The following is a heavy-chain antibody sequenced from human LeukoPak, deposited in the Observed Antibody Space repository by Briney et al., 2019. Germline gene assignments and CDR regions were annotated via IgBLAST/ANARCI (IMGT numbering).Heavy chain of an antibody. CDR3: AKGYSSSWFDY. Sequence: GGSLRLSCADSGFTFRRYWMHWVRQTPGKGLEWVSAISGSGGSTYYADSVKGRFTISRDNSKNTLYLQMNSLRAEDTAVYYCAKGYSSSWFDYWGQGTLVTVSS. D-gene: IGHD6-13*01. CDR1: GFTFRRYW. J-gene: IGHJ4*02. CDR2: ISGSGGST. V-gene: IGHV3-23*01.